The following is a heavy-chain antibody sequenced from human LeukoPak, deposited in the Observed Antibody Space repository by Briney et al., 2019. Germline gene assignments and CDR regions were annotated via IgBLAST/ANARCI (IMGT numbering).Heavy chain of an antibody. D-gene: IGHD3-9*01. CDR2: IRRKDHGGTP. J-gene: IGHJ4*02. V-gene: IGHV3-49*04. CDR1: GFTFGDYA. Sequence: GGSLRLSCTTSGFTFGDYAMSWVRQAPGKGLEWVGFIRRKDHGGTPEHAASVKGRFTISRDDSKSIAYLQMNSLKTEDTAVYFCARDCNFELDYWGQGTQVTVSS. CDR3: ARDCNFELDY.